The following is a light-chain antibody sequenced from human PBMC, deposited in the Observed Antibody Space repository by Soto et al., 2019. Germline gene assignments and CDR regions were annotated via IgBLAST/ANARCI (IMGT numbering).Light chain of an antibody. CDR3: MQALQTPT. Sequence: DIVMTQSPLSLPVTPGEPASISCRSSQSLLYSNGYNYLDWYLQKPGQSPQLLIYLGSHRASGVPDRFSGSGSGTDFTLKITRVETEDVGVYYCMQALQTPTFGGGTRVEIK. CDR2: LGS. V-gene: IGKV2-28*01. J-gene: IGKJ4*01. CDR1: QSLLYSNGYNY.